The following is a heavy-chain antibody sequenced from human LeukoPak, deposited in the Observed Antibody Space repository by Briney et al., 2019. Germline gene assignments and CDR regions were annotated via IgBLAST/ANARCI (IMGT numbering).Heavy chain of an antibody. CDR2: ISSSSSYI. CDR3: ATRRGSSSNLGY. D-gene: IGHD6-6*01. J-gene: IGHJ4*02. CDR1: GFTFSSYS. Sequence: PGGSLRLSCAASGFTFSSYSMNWVRQAPGKGLEWVSSISSSSSYIYYADSVKGRFTISRDDAKNSLYLQMNSLRAEDTAVYYCATRRGSSSNLGYWGQGTLVTVFS. V-gene: IGHV3-21*01.